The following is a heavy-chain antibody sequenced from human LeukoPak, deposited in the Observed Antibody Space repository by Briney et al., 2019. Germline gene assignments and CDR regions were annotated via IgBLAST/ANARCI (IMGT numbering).Heavy chain of an antibody. CDR2: IYYSGST. D-gene: IGHD2-2*01. V-gene: IGHV4-59*11. CDR1: GGSISSHY. CDR3: ASSLGCSSTSCYFPWLDP. J-gene: IGHJ5*02. Sequence: PSETLSLTCTGSGGSISSHYWSSIRQPPGKGLEWIGYIYYSGSTDYNPSLRSRVTISVDTSKNQFSLKLSSVTAADTAVYYCASSLGCSSTSCYFPWLDPWGQGTLVTVSS.